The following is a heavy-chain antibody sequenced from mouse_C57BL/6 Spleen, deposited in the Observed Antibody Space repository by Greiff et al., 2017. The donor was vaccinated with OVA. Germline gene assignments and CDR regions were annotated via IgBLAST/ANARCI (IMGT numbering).Heavy chain of an antibody. D-gene: IGHD2-2*01. CDR2: INPSSGYT. V-gene: IGHV1-4*01. Sequence: QVQLQQSGAELARPGASVKMSCKASGYTFTSYTMHWVKQRPGQGLEWIGYINPSSGYTKYNQKFKDKATLTADKSSSTAYMQLSSLTSEDSAVYYCARGVTDAWFAYWGQGTLVTVSA. J-gene: IGHJ3*01. CDR3: ARGVTDAWFAY. CDR1: GYTFTSYT.